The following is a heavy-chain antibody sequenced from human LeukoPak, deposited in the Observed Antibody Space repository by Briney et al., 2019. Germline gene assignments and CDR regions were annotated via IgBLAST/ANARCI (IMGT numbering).Heavy chain of an antibody. Sequence: SETLSLTCTVSGGSISSYYWSWIRQPPGKGLEWIGYIYYSVSTNYNPSLKSRVTISVDTSKNQFSLKLSSVTAADPAVYYCARGSRGSGWRPYFDYWGQGTLVTVSS. CDR3: ARGSRGSGWRPYFDY. J-gene: IGHJ4*02. CDR1: GGSISSYY. D-gene: IGHD6-19*01. V-gene: IGHV4-59*01. CDR2: IYYSVST.